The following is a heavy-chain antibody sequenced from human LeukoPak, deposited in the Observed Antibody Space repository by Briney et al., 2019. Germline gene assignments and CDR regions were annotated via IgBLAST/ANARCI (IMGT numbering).Heavy chain of an antibody. CDR2: ISNDGNKK. D-gene: IGHD2/OR15-2a*01. J-gene: IGHJ4*02. Sequence: GGSLRLSCAASGFTLSKYGMHWVRPAPGKGLEWVAGISNDGNKKYYADSVKRRFVISRDNSKNTLYLQMNSLTAEDTAVYYCARAGNTRFDYWGQGTLVTVSS. CDR1: GFTLSKYG. CDR3: ARAGNTRFDY. V-gene: IGHV3-30*03.